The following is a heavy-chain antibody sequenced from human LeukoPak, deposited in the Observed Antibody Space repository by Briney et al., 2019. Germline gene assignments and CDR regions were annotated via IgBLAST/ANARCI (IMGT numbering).Heavy chain of an antibody. J-gene: IGHJ4*02. CDR3: ANIWPLATVTIDY. CDR2: ISGSGGST. V-gene: IGHV3-23*01. Sequence: GGSLRLSCVASRFTFSSYAMSWVRQAPGKGLEWVSAISGSGGSTYYADSVKGRFTISRDNSKNTLYLQMNSLRAEDTAVYYCANIWPLATVTIDYWGQGTLVTVSS. CDR1: RFTFSSYA. D-gene: IGHD4-17*01.